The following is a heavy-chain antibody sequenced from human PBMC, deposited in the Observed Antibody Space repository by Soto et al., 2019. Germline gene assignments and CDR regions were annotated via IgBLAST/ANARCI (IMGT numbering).Heavy chain of an antibody. CDR2: ISGSGGST. V-gene: IGHV3-23*01. Sequence: PGGSLRLSCAASGFTFSSYAMSWVRQAPGKGLEWVSAISGSGGSTYYADSVKGRFTISRDNSKNTLYLQMNSLRAEDTAVYYCAKGSLVAYCGGDCNPTGSFDYWGQGTLVTVSS. J-gene: IGHJ4*02. CDR3: AKGSLVAYCGGDCNPTGSFDY. D-gene: IGHD2-21*02. CDR1: GFTFSSYA.